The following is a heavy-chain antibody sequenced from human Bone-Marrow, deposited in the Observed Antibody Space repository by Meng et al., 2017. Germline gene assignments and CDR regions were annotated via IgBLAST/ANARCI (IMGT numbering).Heavy chain of an antibody. CDR2: INHSGST. D-gene: IGHD6-13*01. J-gene: IGHJ6*02. CDR1: GGSFSGYY. CDR3: ARSLTLSYSSSWHYYYGMDV. V-gene: IGHV4-34*01. Sequence: GSLRLSCAVYGGSFSGYYWSWIRQPPGKGLEWIGEINHSGSTNYNPSLKSRVTISVDTSKNQFSLKLSSVTAADTAVYYCARSLTLSYSSSWHYYYGMDVWAKGPRSPSP.